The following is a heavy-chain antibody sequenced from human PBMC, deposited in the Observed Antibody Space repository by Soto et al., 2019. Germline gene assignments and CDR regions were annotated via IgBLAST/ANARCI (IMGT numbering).Heavy chain of an antibody. J-gene: IGHJ4*02. V-gene: IGHV3-23*01. CDR2: ISVSATNT. D-gene: IGHD2-21*02. CDR1: GFTFSKFA. CDR3: AKDGDSPFDN. Sequence: EVQLLESGGGLVQPGGSLRLSCAASGFTFSKFAMNWVRQPAGKGLEWVSAISVSATNTFYADSVKGRFTVSRDNSEATVFLHIDRLRAEDTATYYCAKDGDSPFDNWGQGTLVTVSS.